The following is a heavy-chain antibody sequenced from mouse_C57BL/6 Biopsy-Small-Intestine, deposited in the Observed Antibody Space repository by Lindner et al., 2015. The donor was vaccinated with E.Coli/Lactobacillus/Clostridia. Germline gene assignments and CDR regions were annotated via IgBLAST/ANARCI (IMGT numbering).Heavy chain of an antibody. V-gene: IGHV1S55*01. D-gene: IGHD2-13*01. CDR2: MDPNSGST. CDR1: GFTFTNYD. CDR3: ARVPPQLSGDYDYYFDY. Sequence: SVKVSCKASGFTFTNYDINWVRQATGQGLEWMGWMDPNSGSTAYAQKFQGRVTMTRNTSISTAFMELSGLRSEDTAVYYCARVPPQLSGDYDYYFDYWGQGTLVTVSS. J-gene: IGHJ2*01.